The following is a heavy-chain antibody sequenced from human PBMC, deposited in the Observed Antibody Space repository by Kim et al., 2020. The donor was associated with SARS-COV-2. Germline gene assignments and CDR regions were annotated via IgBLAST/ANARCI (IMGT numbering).Heavy chain of an antibody. CDR2: ISSSSSYI. Sequence: GGSLRLSCAASGFTFSSYSMNWVRQAPGKGLEWVSSISSSSSYIYYADSVKGRFTISRDNAKNSLYLQMNSLRAEDTAVYYCARRGRESEYYDFWSGDYYYYYMDVWGKGTTVTVSS. D-gene: IGHD3-3*01. CDR1: GFTFSSYS. CDR3: ARRGRESEYYDFWSGDYYYYYMDV. V-gene: IGHV3-21*01. J-gene: IGHJ6*03.